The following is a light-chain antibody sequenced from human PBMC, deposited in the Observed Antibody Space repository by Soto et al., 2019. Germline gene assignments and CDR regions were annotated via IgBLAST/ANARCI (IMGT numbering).Light chain of an antibody. V-gene: IGKV3-11*01. CDR1: QSVSSY. CDR2: DAS. CDR3: KQRSNGPPSS. J-gene: IGKJ3*01. Sequence: EIVLTQSPATLSLSPGERATLSCRASQSVSSYLAWYQQKPGQAPRLLIYDASNRATGIPARFSGSGSGTDSTLPTTALEPEDFAFYYCKQRSNGPPSSSAPGTKGNI.